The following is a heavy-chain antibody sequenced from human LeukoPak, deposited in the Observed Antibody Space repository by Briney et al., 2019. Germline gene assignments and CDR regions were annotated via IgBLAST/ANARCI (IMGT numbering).Heavy chain of an antibody. J-gene: IGHJ5*02. CDR1: GYTFTGYY. Sequence: ASVKVSCKACGYTFTGYYMHWVRQAPGQGLEWMGWINPNSGGTNYAQKFQGRVTMTRDTSISTAYMELSRLRSDDTAVYYCARDRRRIAVAGTGWFDPWGQGTLVTVSS. V-gene: IGHV1-2*02. D-gene: IGHD6-19*01. CDR3: ARDRRRIAVAGTGWFDP. CDR2: INPNSGGT.